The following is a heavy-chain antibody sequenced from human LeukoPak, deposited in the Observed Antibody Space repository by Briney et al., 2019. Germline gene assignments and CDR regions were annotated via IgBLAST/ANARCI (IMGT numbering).Heavy chain of an antibody. Sequence: GGSLRLSCAASGFTFSNYWMSWVRQAPGKGLEWVANIKQDGSEKYYVDSVKGRFTISRDNAKNSLYLQMNSLRAEDTAVYYCAKNYGSGSYSARGWGQGTLVTVSS. J-gene: IGHJ4*02. V-gene: IGHV3-7*01. CDR2: IKQDGSEK. CDR1: GFTFSNYW. CDR3: AKNYGSGSYSARG. D-gene: IGHD3-10*01.